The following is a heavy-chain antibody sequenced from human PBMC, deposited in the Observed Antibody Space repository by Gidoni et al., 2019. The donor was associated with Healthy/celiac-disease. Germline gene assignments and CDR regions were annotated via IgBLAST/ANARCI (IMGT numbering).Heavy chain of an antibody. CDR2: ISGSGITI. CDR3: ARRDWSGYYFDY. D-gene: IGHD3-3*01. J-gene: IGHJ4*02. CDR1: EFTCCYYY. V-gene: IGHV3-11*01. Sequence: QVQLVESGGGLVKPGGSLRLSCEASEFTCCYYYMTWIRQSPWKGLEWCSYISGSGITISYADSVKGRFTISWVNAKNSLFLQMTNLRAEDTSVYYCARRDWSGYYFDYLGQVTLVTVSS.